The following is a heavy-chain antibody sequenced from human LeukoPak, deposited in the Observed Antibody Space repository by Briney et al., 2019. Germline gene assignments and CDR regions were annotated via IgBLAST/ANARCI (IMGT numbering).Heavy chain of an antibody. CDR1: GGSLNGYY. CDR2: INHSGSS. J-gene: IGHJ4*02. D-gene: IGHD3-3*01. V-gene: IGHV4-34*01. Sequence: SETLSLTCGVNGGSLNGYYWSLIRQSPGKGLEWIGEINHSGSSNYNPSLKSRVTMSVDMSKNQFSLKLRSVTAADTAVYYCATAPLRFLEPFDYWGQGTLVTVSS. CDR3: ATAPLRFLEPFDY.